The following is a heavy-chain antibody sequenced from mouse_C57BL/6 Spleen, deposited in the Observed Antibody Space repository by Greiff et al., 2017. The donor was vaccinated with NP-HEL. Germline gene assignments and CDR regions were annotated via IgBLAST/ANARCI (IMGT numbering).Heavy chain of an antibody. D-gene: IGHD2-3*01. CDR1: GYTFTSYW. Sequence: VQLQQPGAELVRPGTSVKLSCKASGYTFTSYWMHWVKQRPGQGLEWIGVIDPSDSYTNYNQKFKGKATLTVDTSSSTAYMQLSSLTSEDSAVYYCARRRGYYYYAMDCWGQGTSVTVSS. J-gene: IGHJ4*01. V-gene: IGHV1-59*01. CDR2: IDPSDSYT. CDR3: ARRRGYYYYAMDC.